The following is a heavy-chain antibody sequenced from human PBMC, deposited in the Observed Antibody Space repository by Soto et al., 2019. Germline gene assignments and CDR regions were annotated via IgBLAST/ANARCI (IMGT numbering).Heavy chain of an antibody. V-gene: IGHV3-64*01. CDR3: ARGGYYDAFDI. J-gene: IGHJ3*02. CDR1: GFTFSSYA. D-gene: IGHD3-22*01. CDR2: ISSNGGST. Sequence: EVQLVESGGGLVQPGGSLRLSCAASGFTFSSYAMHWVRQAPGKGLEYVSAISSNGGSTYYANSVKGRFTISRDNSKNSLYLQMGSRRAEDMAVYYCARGGYYDAFDIWGQGTMVTVSS.